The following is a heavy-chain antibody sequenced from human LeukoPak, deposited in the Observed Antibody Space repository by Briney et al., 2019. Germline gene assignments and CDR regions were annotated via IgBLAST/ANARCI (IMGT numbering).Heavy chain of an antibody. D-gene: IGHD3-22*01. Sequence: ASVKVSCKASGGTFSSYAISWVRQAPGQGLEWMGGIIPIFGTANYAQKFQGRVTITADESTSTAYMELSSLRSEDTAVYYCARSASSGYYSPLDVWGKGTTVTISS. CDR2: IIPIFGTA. CDR1: GGTFSSYA. V-gene: IGHV1-69*13. CDR3: ARSASSGYYSPLDV. J-gene: IGHJ6*04.